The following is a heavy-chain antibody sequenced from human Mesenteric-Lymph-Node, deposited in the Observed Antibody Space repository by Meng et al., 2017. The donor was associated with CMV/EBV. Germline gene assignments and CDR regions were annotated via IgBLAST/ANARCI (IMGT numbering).Heavy chain of an antibody. CDR2: ISAYNGDT. D-gene: IGHD4-11*01. J-gene: IGHJ4*02. V-gene: IGHV1-18*01. CDR1: GYTFTTYG. Sequence: ASVNVSCKASGYTFTTYGISWVRQAPGQGLEWMGWISAYNGDTKSSEKFQGRVTMTTETSTNTAYMGLRSLRSDDTAVYYCARDLAGNDYSNNIHSDYWGQGTLVTVSS. CDR3: ARDLAGNDYSNNIHSDY.